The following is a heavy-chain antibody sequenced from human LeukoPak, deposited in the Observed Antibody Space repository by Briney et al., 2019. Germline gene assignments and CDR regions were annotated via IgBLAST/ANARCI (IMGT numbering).Heavy chain of an antibody. CDR2: INPNSGGT. V-gene: IGHV1-2*02. CDR1: GYTFTGYY. J-gene: IGHJ4*02. D-gene: IGHD1-1*01. CDR3: ARGPNWNDVGYFDY. Sequence: VSVKVSCKASGYTFTGYYMHWVRQAPGQGLEWMGWINPNSGGTNYAQKFQGRVTMTRDTSISTAYMELSRLRSDDTAVYYCARGPNWNDVGYFDYWGQGTLVTVSS.